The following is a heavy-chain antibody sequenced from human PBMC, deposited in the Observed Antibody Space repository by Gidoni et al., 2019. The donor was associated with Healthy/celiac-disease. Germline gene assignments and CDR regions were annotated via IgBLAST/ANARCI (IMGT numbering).Heavy chain of an antibody. CDR1: GGSISSSSYS. Sequence: QLHLQESGPGLVKPSVPLSLTCTVSGGSISSSSYSWAWLRLPPGKGLEWIGSIYYSGITYYNPSLKSRVTISVDTSKNQFSLKLSSVTAADTAVYYCARQYCSGGSCYHYYYYYGMDVWGQGTTVTVSS. CDR2: IYYSGIT. J-gene: IGHJ6*02. D-gene: IGHD2-15*01. V-gene: IGHV4-39*01. CDR3: ARQYCSGGSCYHYYYYYGMDV.